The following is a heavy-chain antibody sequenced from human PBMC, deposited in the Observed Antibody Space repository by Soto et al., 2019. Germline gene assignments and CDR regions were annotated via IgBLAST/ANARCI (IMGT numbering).Heavy chain of an antibody. CDR2: INPSAGST. CDR1: GYSFSDSN. Sequence: QVQLVQSGAEVKKPGASVKVSCKASGYSFSDSNINWVRQAPGQGLEWMGIINPSAGSTNYAQKFQGRVTMTMDTPTSTGYMELSSLRSEDTAVYYCARDLRAGGDYWGQGTLVTVSS. J-gene: IGHJ4*02. D-gene: IGHD1-26*01. V-gene: IGHV1-46*01. CDR3: ARDLRAGGDY.